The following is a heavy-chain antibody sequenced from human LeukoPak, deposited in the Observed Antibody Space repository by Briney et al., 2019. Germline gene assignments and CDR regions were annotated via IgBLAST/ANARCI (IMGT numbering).Heavy chain of an antibody. D-gene: IGHD1-26*01. Sequence: SGTLSLTCAVSGGSILTTNWWSWVRQPPGKGLEWIGEAYLSGASNYNPSLKSRVQMAIDKSKNHLLLVLNFTTAAATAIYYCARESGAFSPFGFWGQGTRVTVSS. CDR3: ARESGAFSPFGF. J-gene: IGHJ4*02. CDR2: AYLSGAS. V-gene: IGHV4-4*02. CDR1: GGSILTTNW.